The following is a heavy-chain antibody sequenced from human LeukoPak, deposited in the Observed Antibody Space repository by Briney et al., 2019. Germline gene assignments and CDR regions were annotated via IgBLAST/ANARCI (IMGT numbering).Heavy chain of an antibody. J-gene: IGHJ5*02. CDR1: GGSISSSSYY. V-gene: IGHV4-39*01. CDR2: IYYGGNT. Sequence: SETLSVTCTVSGGSISSSSYYWGWIRQPPGKGLEWIGSIYYGGNTYYNPSLKSRVTISVDTSKNQFSLKLSSVTAADTAVYYCARHLVGATRDGCWFDPWGQGTLVTVSS. CDR3: ARHLVGATRDGCWFDP. D-gene: IGHD1-26*01.